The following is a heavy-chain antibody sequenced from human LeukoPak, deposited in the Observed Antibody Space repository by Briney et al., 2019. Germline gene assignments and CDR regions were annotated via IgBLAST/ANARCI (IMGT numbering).Heavy chain of an antibody. V-gene: IGHV4-59*12. CDR2: IYYSGST. J-gene: IGHJ6*03. CDR3: ARDLEVSGSYPLQPPYYYYYYSMDV. CDR1: GGSISSYY. D-gene: IGHD3-16*02. Sequence: SETLSLTCTVSGGSISSYYWSWIRQPPGKGLEWIGYIYYSGSTNYNPSLKSRVTMSVDTSKNQFSLKLSSVTAADTAVYYCARDLEVSGSYPLQPPYYYYYYSMDVWGKGTTVTVSS.